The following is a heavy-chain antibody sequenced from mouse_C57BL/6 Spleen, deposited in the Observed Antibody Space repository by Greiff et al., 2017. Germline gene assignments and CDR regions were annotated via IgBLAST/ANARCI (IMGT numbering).Heavy chain of an antibody. CDR2: INPSSGYT. CDR3: ALTTVVATGAMDD. CDR1: GYTFTSYW. V-gene: IGHV1-7*01. D-gene: IGHD1-1*01. J-gene: IGHJ4*01. Sequence: QVQLQQSGAELAKPGASVKLSCKASGYTFTSYWMHWVKQRPGQGLEWIGYINPSSGYTKYNQKLKDKVTLTADKSSSTAYMQLSSLTYEDSAVYYCALTTVVATGAMDDWGQGTSVTVSS.